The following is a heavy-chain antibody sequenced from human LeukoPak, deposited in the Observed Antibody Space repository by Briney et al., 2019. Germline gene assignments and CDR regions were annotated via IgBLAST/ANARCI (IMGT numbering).Heavy chain of an antibody. CDR1: GGSFSGYY. V-gene: IGHV4-34*01. D-gene: IGHD3-22*01. J-gene: IGHJ4*02. CDR2: INHSGST. CDR3: ASGSAGDSSGYHDY. Sequence: SETLSLTCAVYGGSFSGYYWNWIHQPPGKGLEWIGEINHSGSTNYNPSLKNRVTISVDTSKNQFSLKLSSVTAADTAVYYCASGSAGDSSGYHDYWGQGTLVTVSS.